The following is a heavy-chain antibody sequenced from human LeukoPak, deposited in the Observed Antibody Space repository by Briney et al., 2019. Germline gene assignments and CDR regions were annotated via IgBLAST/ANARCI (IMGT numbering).Heavy chain of an antibody. Sequence: GGSLRLSCAASGFTFSSYAMSWVRQAPGKGLEWVSAISGSGGSTYCADSVKGRFTISRDNSKNTLYLQMNSLRAEDTAVYYCANYYDILTGYARTYAGYWGQGTLVTVSS. J-gene: IGHJ4*02. D-gene: IGHD3-9*01. CDR1: GFTFSSYA. CDR2: ISGSGGST. CDR3: ANYYDILTGYARTYAGY. V-gene: IGHV3-23*01.